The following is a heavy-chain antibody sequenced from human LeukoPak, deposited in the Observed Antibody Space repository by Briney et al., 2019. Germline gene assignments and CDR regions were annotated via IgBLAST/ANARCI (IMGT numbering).Heavy chain of an antibody. J-gene: IGHJ1*01. D-gene: IGHD1-26*01. Sequence: GASVKVSCKVSGYTLTELSMHWVRQAPGKGLEWMGGFDPEDGETIYAQKFQGRVTMTEDTSTDTAYMELSSLRSEDAAVYYCATAAPFGAAFQHWGQGTLVTVSS. CDR2: FDPEDGET. CDR3: ATAAPFGAAFQH. V-gene: IGHV1-24*01. CDR1: GYTLTELS.